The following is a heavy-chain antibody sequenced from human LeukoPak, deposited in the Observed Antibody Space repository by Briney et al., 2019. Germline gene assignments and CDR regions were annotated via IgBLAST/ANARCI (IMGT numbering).Heavy chain of an antibody. V-gene: IGHV3-48*01. Sequence: GGSLRLSCAASGFTFSSYSMNWVRQAPGKGLEWVSYISSSSSTIYYADSVKGRFTISRDNAKNSLYLQMNSLRAEDTAVYYCARGNNGSYRARDYWGQGTLVTVSS. D-gene: IGHD1-26*01. CDR1: GFTFSSYS. CDR3: ARGNNGSYRARDY. J-gene: IGHJ4*02. CDR2: ISSSSSTI.